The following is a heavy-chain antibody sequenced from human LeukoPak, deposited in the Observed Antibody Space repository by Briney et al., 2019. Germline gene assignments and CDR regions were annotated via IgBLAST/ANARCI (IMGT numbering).Heavy chain of an antibody. V-gene: IGHV3-21*01. Sequence: GGSLRLSCAASGFTFSSYSMNWVRQAPGKGLEWVSSISSSSSYIYYADSVKGRFTISRDNAKNSLYLQMHSLRAEDTAVYYCASAVAAAAFDYWGQGTLVTVSS. CDR1: GFTFSSYS. CDR3: ASAVAAAAFDY. D-gene: IGHD6-13*01. J-gene: IGHJ4*02. CDR2: ISSSSSYI.